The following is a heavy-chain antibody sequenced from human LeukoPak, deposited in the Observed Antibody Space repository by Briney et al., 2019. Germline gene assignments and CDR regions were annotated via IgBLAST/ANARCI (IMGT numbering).Heavy chain of an antibody. V-gene: IGHV3-74*01. CDR3: AKSQYVVVVVAAPDY. D-gene: IGHD2-15*01. CDR2: INSDGSST. Sequence: QPGGSLRLSCAASGFTFSSYWMHWVRQAPGKGLVWVSRINSDGSSTSYADSVKGRFTISRDNSKNTLYLQMNSLRAEDTAVYYCAKSQYVVVVVAAPDYWGQGTLVTVSS. CDR1: GFTFSSYW. J-gene: IGHJ4*02.